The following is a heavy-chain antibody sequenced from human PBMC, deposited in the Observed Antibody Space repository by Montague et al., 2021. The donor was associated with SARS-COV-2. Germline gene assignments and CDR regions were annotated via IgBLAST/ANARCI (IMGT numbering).Heavy chain of an antibody. CDR3: ARGGALIRGDNNWFDP. Sequence: SLRLSCAASGFTFSDYYLTWIRQAPGTGLEWVSYISGSSSCISYVESVKGRFTISRDNAKNSLYLQMNSLRAEDTAVYYCARGGALIRGDNNWFDPWGQGTLVTVSS. D-gene: IGHD3-10*01. V-gene: IGHV3-11*06. CDR2: ISGSSSCI. J-gene: IGHJ5*02. CDR1: GFTFSDYY.